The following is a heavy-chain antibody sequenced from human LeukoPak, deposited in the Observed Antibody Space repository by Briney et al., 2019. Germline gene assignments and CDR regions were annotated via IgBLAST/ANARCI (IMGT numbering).Heavy chain of an antibody. Sequence: PGRSLRLSCAASGFTFSSYGMHWVRQAPGKGLEWVSAISGSGGSTYCADSVKGRFTISRDNSKNTLYLQMNSLRAEDTAVYYCAKGRTRGYSYGYEDYWGQGTLVTVSS. CDR3: AKGRTRGYSYGYEDY. J-gene: IGHJ4*02. D-gene: IGHD5-18*01. CDR2: ISGSGGST. CDR1: GFTFSSYG. V-gene: IGHV3-23*01.